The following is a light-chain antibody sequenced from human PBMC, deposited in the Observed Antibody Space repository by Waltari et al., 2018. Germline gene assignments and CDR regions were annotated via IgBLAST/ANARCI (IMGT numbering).Light chain of an antibody. J-gene: IGLJ3*02. Sequence: QLVLTQSPSASASLGASVKLTCTFSSGHRSNVIPWHQQQPEKGPRYLMKVNSDGSHSKGDKIPDRFSGSSSGAEHYLTISSLQSEDEADYYCQTGGHGTWVFGGGTKLTVL. CDR1: SGHRSNV. CDR2: VNSDGSH. V-gene: IGLV4-69*01. CDR3: QTGGHGTWV.